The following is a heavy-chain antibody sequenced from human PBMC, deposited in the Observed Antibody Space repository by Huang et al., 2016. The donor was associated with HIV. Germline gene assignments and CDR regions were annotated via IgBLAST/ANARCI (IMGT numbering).Heavy chain of an antibody. D-gene: IGHD2-8*02. Sequence: QVQLVESGGGAVQPGGSLRLSCTATGFTFSSFGMHWVRQRTGQGLEWRTIIRYDGSKTTDTDSVKGRFTIARDKSDNTLFLQMNTLTSDDTALYYCAKDEKQFCTGGSCHSSNIDSWGQGTLVTVSS. J-gene: IGHJ4*02. CDR2: IRYDGSKT. CDR1: GFTFSSFG. V-gene: IGHV3-30*02. CDR3: AKDEKQFCTGGSCHSSNIDS.